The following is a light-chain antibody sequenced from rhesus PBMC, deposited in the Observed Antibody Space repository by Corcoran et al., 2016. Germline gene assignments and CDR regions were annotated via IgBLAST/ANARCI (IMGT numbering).Light chain of an antibody. CDR1: QGISSW. Sequence: DIQMTQSPSSLSASVGDRVTITCRASQGISSWLAWYQQKPGKAPKLLIYKASRLQSGVPSRFSGSGSGTEFTLTISSLQPEDFSTYYCQQYKSVPFTFGPGTKRDIK. CDR2: KAS. V-gene: IGKV1-21*01. J-gene: IGKJ3*01. CDR3: QQYKSVPFT.